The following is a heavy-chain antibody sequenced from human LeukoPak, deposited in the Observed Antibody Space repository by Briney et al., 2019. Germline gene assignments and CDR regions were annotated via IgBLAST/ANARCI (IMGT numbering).Heavy chain of an antibody. Sequence: PSETLSLTCTVSGDSIASDPYYWSWIRQPAGKGLEWIGRMRISRTTNYNPSFKSRATISADTSKNQFSLMLTSVTAADTAVYYCARDRFGDHSQNYYELGYWGQGKLVTISS. CDR3: ARDRFGDHSQNYYELGY. V-gene: IGHV4-61*02. CDR1: GDSIASDPYY. D-gene: IGHD3-3*01. CDR2: MRISRTT. J-gene: IGHJ4*02.